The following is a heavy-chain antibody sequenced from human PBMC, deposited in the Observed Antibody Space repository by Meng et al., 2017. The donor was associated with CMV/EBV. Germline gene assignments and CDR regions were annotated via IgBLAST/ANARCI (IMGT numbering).Heavy chain of an antibody. D-gene: IGHD2-15*01. V-gene: IGHV3-21*01. CDR2: ISSSSSYI. J-gene: IGHJ4*02. CDR3: ARDPSGCSGGSCYPALFDY. Sequence: FSSYSMNWVRQAPGKGLEWVSSISSSSSYIYYADSVKGRFTISRDNAKNSLYLQMNSLRAEDTAVHYCARDPSGCSGGSCYPALFDYWGQGTLVTVSS. CDR1: FSSYS.